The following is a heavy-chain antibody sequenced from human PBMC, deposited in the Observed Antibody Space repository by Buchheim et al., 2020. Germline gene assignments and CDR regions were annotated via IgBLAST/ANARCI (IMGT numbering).Heavy chain of an antibody. CDR3: ARDFDGVSGMWDF. CDR1: GYTFTSYY. D-gene: IGHD3-9*01. Sequence: QVQLVQSGAEVKKPGASVKISCKASGYTFTSYYIQWVRQAPGQGLEWMGIINPNGASTGYAQKFEGRVTMTRDTSTSTVYMELTSLTSEDTAMYYCARDFDGVSGMWDFWGQGTL. CDR2: INPNGAST. V-gene: IGHV1-46*01. J-gene: IGHJ4*02.